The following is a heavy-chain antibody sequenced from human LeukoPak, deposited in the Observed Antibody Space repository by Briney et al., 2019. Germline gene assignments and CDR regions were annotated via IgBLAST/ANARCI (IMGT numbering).Heavy chain of an antibody. V-gene: IGHV5-51*01. CDR3: AKYSSGSYYHGIDY. J-gene: IGHJ4*02. CDR1: GYRFNSYW. CDR2: IYPGDSDT. Sequence: PGESLRISCQGSGYRFNSYWISWVRQMPGKGLEWMGIIYPGDSDTRYSPSFQGQVTISADKSISTAYLQWSSLKASDTAMYYCAKYSSGSYYHGIDYWGQGTLVTVSS. D-gene: IGHD3-10*01.